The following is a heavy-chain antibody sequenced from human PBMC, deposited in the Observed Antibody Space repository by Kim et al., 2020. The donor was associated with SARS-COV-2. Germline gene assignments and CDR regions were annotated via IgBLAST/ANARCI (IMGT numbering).Heavy chain of an antibody. CDR1: GFTIGTDW. Sequence: GGSLRLSCAASGFTIGTDWMSWVRQAPGKGPEWVANINQDGSAKNYVDSVKGRFSIFTDNAKNTLFLQMNNLRAEDTAVYYCAREPSFDSTCGQGSVFTV. D-gene: IGHD2-21*01. CDR2: INQDGSAK. V-gene: IGHV3-7*03. CDR3: AREPSFDST. J-gene: IGHJ5*02.